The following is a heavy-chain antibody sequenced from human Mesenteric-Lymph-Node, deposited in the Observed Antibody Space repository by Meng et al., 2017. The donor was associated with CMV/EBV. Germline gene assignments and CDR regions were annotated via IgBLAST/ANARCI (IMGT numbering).Heavy chain of an antibody. J-gene: IGHJ4*02. Sequence: GESLKISCAASGFTFSSYSMNWVRQAPGKGLEWVSSISSSSSYIYYADSVKGRFTISRDNAKNSLYLQMNSLRAEDTAVYYCATEAHYGSISSHFESWGQGTVVTVSS. D-gene: IGHD6-6*01. V-gene: IGHV3-21*01. CDR3: ATEAHYGSISSHFES. CDR2: ISSSSSYI. CDR1: GFTFSSYS.